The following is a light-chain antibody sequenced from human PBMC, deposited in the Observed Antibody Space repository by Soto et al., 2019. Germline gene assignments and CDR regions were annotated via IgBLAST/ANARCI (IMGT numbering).Light chain of an antibody. CDR3: QSYDRSLSGVV. CDR2: NNN. CDR1: SSNNGAGYD. V-gene: IGLV1-40*01. J-gene: IGLJ2*01. Sequence: QAVVTQPPSVSGAPGQRVTISCTGSSSNNGAGYDVHWYQKLPGTAAKLLIYNNNNRPSGVPDRFSGSKSGTSASLTITGLQAEDEADYYCQSYDRSLSGVVFGGGTKLTVL.